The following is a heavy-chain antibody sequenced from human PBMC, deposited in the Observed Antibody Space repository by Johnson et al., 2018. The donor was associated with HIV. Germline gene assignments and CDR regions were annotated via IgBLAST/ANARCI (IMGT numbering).Heavy chain of an antibody. CDR1: GFTFSSYG. V-gene: IGHV3-33*01. CDR3: ARVTSFYYDSSGYYCDAFDI. CDR2: IWYDGSNK. J-gene: IGHJ3*02. Sequence: QVQLVESGGGVVQPGRSLRLSCAASGFTFSSYGMHWVRQAPGKGLEWVAVIWYDGSNKYYADSVKGRFTISRDNSKNTLYLQMNSLRAEDTALYYCARVTSFYYDSSGYYCDAFDIWGQGTLVTVSS. D-gene: IGHD3-22*01.